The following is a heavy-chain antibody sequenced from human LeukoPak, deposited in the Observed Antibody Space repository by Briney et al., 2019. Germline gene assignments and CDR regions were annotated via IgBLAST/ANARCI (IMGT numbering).Heavy chain of an antibody. D-gene: IGHD3-10*01. V-gene: IGHV1-69*05. Sequence: SVKVSCKASGGTFSSYAISWVRQAPGQGLEWMGGIIPIFGTANYAQKSQGRVTITTDESTSTAYMELSSLRSEDTAVYYCARDSYYGSGSYHWGQGTLVTVSS. CDR1: GGTFSSYA. CDR3: ARDSYYGSGSYH. CDR2: IIPIFGTA. J-gene: IGHJ4*02.